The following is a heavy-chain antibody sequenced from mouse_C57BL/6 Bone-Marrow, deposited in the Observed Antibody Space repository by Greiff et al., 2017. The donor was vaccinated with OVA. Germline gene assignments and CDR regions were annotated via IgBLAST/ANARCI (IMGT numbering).Heavy chain of an antibody. CDR1: GFSLSTFGMG. CDR3: ALIKGGLYYGSRNWYFDV. D-gene: IGHD1-1*01. CDR2: IWWDDDK. V-gene: IGHV8-8*01. J-gene: IGHJ1*03. Sequence: QVTLKECGPGILQPSQTLSLTCSFSGFSLSTFGMGVGWIRQPSGKGLEWLAHIWWDDDKYYNPALKSRLTISKDTSKNQVFLKIANVDTADTATYYCALIKGGLYYGSRNWYFDVWGTGTTVTVSS.